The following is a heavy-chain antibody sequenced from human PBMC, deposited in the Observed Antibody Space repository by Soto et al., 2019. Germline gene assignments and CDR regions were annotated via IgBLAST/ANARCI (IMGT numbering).Heavy chain of an antibody. J-gene: IGHJ4*02. D-gene: IGHD4-17*01. V-gene: IGHV4-39*02. CDR2: IYYSGST. CDR3: AREKVGDYAD. CDR1: GGSISSSSYY. Sequence: QLQLQESGPGLVKPSETLSLTCTVSGGSISSSSYYWGWIRQPPGKGLEWIGSIYYSGSTYYNPALTRRVTISVDTSKNQFSLKLSSVTAADTAVYYCAREKVGDYADWGQGTLVTVSS.